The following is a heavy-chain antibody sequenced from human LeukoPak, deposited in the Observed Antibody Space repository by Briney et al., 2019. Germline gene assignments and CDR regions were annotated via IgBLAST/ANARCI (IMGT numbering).Heavy chain of an antibody. V-gene: IGHV3-23*01. CDR2: ISGGGGTT. CDR3: AKAQRGFDY. Sequence: GGSLRLSCAASGFTFSSYAMSWVRQAPGKGLEWVSTISGGGGTTYHADSVKGRFTISRDNSKNTLYLQMNSLRAEDTAVYYCAKAQRGFDYWGQGTLVTVSS. CDR1: GFTFSSYA. J-gene: IGHJ4*02.